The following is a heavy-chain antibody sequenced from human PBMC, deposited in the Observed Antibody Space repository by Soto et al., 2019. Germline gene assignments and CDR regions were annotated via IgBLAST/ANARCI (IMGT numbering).Heavy chain of an antibody. CDR2: IYYSGST. CDR3: ARERAGYCTNGVCYTPSYFDY. CDR1: GGSISSGVYY. Sequence: QVQLQESGPGLVKPSQTLSLPCTVSGGSISSGVYYWSWIRQPPGKGLEWLGYIYYSGSTYYNPALKSRVTISVDTSKNQFSLKLSSVTAADTAVYYCARERAGYCTNGVCYTPSYFDYWGQGTLVTVSS. J-gene: IGHJ4*02. V-gene: IGHV4-30-4*01. D-gene: IGHD2-8*01.